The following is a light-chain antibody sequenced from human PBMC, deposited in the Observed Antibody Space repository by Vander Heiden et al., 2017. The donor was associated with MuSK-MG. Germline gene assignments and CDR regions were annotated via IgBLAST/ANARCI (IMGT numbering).Light chain of an antibody. CDR1: SSNIGAGYD. CDR3: QSYDSSLTASV. CDR2: HNT. V-gene: IGLV1-40*01. Sequence: QSVLTQSPSVSGAPGQRVSLSCTGSSSNIGAGYDVHWYQRLPGTAPKLLIFHNTFRPSGVPDRFSASNSGTSASLAITGLQPEDEADYYCQSYDSSLTASVFGTGTKVTVL. J-gene: IGLJ1*01.